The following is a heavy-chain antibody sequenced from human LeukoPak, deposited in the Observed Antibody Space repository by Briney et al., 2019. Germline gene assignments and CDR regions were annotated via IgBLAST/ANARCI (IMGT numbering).Heavy chain of an antibody. D-gene: IGHD2-15*01. J-gene: IGHJ5*02. CDR2: IIPIFGTA. CDR1: GYTFTGYY. CDR3: ARSVEENWFDP. Sequence: ASVKVSCKASGYTFTGYYMHWVRQAPGQGLEWMGRIIPIFGTANYAQKFQGRVTITADKSTSTAYMELSSLRSEDTAVYYCARSVEENWFDPWGQGTLVTVSS. V-gene: IGHV1-69*06.